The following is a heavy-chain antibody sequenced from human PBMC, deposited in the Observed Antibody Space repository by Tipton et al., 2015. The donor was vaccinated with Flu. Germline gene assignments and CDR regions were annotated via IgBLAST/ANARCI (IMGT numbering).Heavy chain of an antibody. Sequence: TLSLTCTVSGGSISSHYWSWSRQPPGKGLEWIGYIYYSGSISYNPSLKSRGTISVDTSKNQFSLKLSSVTAADTAVYYCARVGVVTPFDYWGQGTLVTVSS. CDR1: GGSISSHY. V-gene: IGHV4-59*11. D-gene: IGHD4-23*01. J-gene: IGHJ4*02. CDR3: ARVGVVTPFDY. CDR2: IYYSGSI.